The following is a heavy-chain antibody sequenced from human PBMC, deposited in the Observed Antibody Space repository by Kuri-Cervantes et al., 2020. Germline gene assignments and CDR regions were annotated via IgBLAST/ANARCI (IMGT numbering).Heavy chain of an antibody. CDR3: ARYRRGEGKGFDY. CDR1: GGSISSYY. CDR2: INHSGST. V-gene: IGHV4-34*01. Sequence: ESLKISCTVSGGSISSYYWSWIRQPPGKGLEWIGEINHSGSTNYNPSLKSRVTISVDTSKNQFSLKLNSVTAADTAVYFCARYRRGEGKGFDYWGQGTLVTVSS. D-gene: IGHD1-14*01. J-gene: IGHJ4*02.